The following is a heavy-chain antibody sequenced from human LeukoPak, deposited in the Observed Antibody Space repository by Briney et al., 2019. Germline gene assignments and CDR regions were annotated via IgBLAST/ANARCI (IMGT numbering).Heavy chain of an antibody. Sequence: GGSLRLSCAASGFTFSTYEMNWVRQAPGKGLEWVSYISSSGTTIYYADSMKGRFTISRDNARNSLYLQMNSLRAEDTAVYYCARVIREYSSWFDPWGQGTLVTVSS. V-gene: IGHV3-48*03. CDR1: GFTFSTYE. CDR2: ISSSGTTI. J-gene: IGHJ5*02. CDR3: ARVIREYSSWFDP. D-gene: IGHD3-22*01.